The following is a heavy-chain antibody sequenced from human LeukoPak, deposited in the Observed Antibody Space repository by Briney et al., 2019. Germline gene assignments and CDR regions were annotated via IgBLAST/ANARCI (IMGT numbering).Heavy chain of an antibody. J-gene: IGHJ4*02. Sequence: ASVKVSCKASGYTFTSYDINWVRQTTGQGLEWMGWLNPGSGNTGYAQKFQGRVTMTRNTSISTVYMEVSGLRSEDTAVYYCTRGGIIILGVATVVDYWGQGTLVTVSS. CDR1: GYTFTSYD. CDR3: TRGGIIILGVATVVDY. CDR2: LNPGSGNT. V-gene: IGHV1-8*01. D-gene: IGHD3/OR15-3a*01.